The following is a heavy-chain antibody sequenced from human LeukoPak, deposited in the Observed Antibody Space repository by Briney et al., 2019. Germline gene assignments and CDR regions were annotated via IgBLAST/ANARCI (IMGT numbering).Heavy chain of an antibody. V-gene: IGHV5-51*01. J-gene: IGHJ4*02. D-gene: IGHD1-26*01. CDR2: IFSGDSET. Sequence: GESLKISCRVSARDFSPFFIAWVRQMPGKGLGWMGIIFSGDSETRYSPSFQGQITISVDKSTRTAFLQWTSLKASDTAIYYCARGRETDNYFHSWGQGTLVTVSA. CDR1: ARDFSPFF. CDR3: ARGRETDNYFHS.